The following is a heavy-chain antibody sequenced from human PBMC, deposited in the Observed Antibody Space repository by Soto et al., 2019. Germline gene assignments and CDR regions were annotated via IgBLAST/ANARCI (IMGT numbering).Heavy chain of an antibody. CDR3: ARLFYAILSGYTGGIDV. Sequence: GSGPTLVNPTQNLTLTCTFSGFSLSTSGVGVGWIHQPPGKSLEWLVLIYWNDDNRYSPSLKRRLTITKDTSKNQVVLTMTNMDPVDTATYYCARLFYAILSGYTGGIDVWDQGTTVTVSS. V-gene: IGHV2-5*01. CDR1: GFSLSTSGVG. J-gene: IGHJ6*02. CDR2: IYWNDDN. D-gene: IGHD3-9*01.